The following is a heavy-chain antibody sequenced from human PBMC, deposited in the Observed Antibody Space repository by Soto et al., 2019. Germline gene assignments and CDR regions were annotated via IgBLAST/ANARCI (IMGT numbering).Heavy chain of an antibody. CDR1: GGSISSGGYY. J-gene: IGHJ5*02. V-gene: IGHV4-31*03. CDR3: ARVIVVVTARFDP. D-gene: IGHD2-21*02. CDR2: IYYSGIT. Sequence: SETLSLTCTVSGGSISSGGYYWSWIRQHPGKGLEWIGYIYYSGITYYNPSLKSRVTISVDTSKNQFSLKLSSVTAADTAVYYCARVIVVVTARFDPWGQGTLVTVSS.